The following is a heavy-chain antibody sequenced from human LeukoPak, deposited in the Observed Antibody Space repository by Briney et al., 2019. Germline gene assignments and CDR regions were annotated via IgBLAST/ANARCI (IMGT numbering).Heavy chain of an antibody. CDR2: ISGSGAGT. J-gene: IGHJ4*02. CDR1: GFTFSSYA. V-gene: IGHV3-23*01. D-gene: IGHD2-8*01. CDR3: AKMVREFYTISYYFDY. Sequence: AGGYLRLSCAVSGFTFSSYAMNWVRQAPGKGLEWVSGISGSGAGTYYADSVKGRFTISRDNSKNTLYLQMNSLRAEDTAVYYCAKMVREFYTISYYFDYWGQGTLVTVSS.